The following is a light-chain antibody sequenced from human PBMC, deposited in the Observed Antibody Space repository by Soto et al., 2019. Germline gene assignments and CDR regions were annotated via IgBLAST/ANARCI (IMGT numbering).Light chain of an antibody. J-gene: IGKJ5*01. V-gene: IGKV3-11*01. CDR2: DAY. CDR1: QSVTNY. CDR3: QQRSNWPSIT. Sequence: EIVLTQSPATLSLSPGERATLSCRASQSVTNYLAWYQQKPGQAPRLLIYDAYNRATGIPARFSGSGSGTDFTLTISSLEPEDIAVYYCQQRSNWPSITFGQGTRLEIK.